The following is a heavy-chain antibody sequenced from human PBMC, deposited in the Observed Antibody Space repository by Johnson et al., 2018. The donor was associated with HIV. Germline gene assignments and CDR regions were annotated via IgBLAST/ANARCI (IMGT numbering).Heavy chain of an antibody. CDR2: TNWNGGST. Sequence: VHPLESGGGVVRPGGSLILSCSASGFTFDDYGMSWVRQAPGKGLEWVSGTNWNGGSTSYADSVKGRFTISRDNAKTSLYLQVNSLGAEDTALYYCAREVSLRVGATLPPSYAFDIWGQGTLVSVSS. CDR1: GFTFDDYG. V-gene: IGHV3-20*04. J-gene: IGHJ3*02. D-gene: IGHD1-26*01. CDR3: AREVSLRVGATLPPSYAFDI.